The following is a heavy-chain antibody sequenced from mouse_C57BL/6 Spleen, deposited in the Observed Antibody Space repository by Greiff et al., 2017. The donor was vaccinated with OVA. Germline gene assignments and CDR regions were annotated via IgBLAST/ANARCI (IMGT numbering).Heavy chain of an antibody. CDR2: IDPSDSET. V-gene: IGHV1-52*01. CDR3: ARAGNGAMDY. J-gene: IGHJ4*01. D-gene: IGHD2-1*01. CDR1: GYTFTSYW. Sequence: QVQLKQPGAELVRPGSSVKLSCKASGYTFTSYWMHWVKQRPIQGLEWIGNIDPSDSETHYNQKFKDKATLTVEKSSSTAYMQLSSLTSEDSAVYYFARAGNGAMDYWGQGTSVTFSS.